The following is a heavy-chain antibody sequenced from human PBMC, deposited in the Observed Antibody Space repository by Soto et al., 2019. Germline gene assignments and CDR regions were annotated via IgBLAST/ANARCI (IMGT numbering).Heavy chain of an antibody. J-gene: IGHJ6*02. Sequence: SVKVSCKASGGTFSSYAISWVRQAPGQGLEWMGGIIPIFGTANYAQKFQGRVTITADESTSTAYMELSSLRSEDTAVYYCASSYSPWELLLKYYYYGMDVWGQGTTVTVSS. D-gene: IGHD1-26*01. CDR1: GGTFSSYA. CDR2: IIPIFGTA. V-gene: IGHV1-69*13. CDR3: ASSYSPWELLLKYYYYGMDV.